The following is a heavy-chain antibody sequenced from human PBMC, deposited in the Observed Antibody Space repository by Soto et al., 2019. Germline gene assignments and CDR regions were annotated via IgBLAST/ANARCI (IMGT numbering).Heavy chain of an antibody. V-gene: IGHV4-39*01. CDR2: IYYSGST. D-gene: IGHD3-3*01. J-gene: IGHJ4*02. CDR3: ARLARFGVVIFDY. CDR1: GGSISSSSYY. Sequence: QLQLQESGPGLVKPSETLSLTCTVSGGSISSSSYYWGWIRQPPGKGLEWIGSIYYSGSTYYNPSLKSRVTISVDPSKNHFSLKLSSVTAADTAVYYCARLARFGVVIFDYWGQGTLVTVSS.